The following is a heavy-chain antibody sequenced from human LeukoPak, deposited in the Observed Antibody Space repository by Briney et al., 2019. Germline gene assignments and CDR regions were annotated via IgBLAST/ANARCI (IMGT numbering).Heavy chain of an antibody. CDR1: GGSISSGHYY. CDR2: MYKSGVS. V-gene: IGHV4-61*02. Sequence: PSETLSLTCTVSGGSISSGHYYWNWIRQPAGKGLEWIGRMYKSGVSYYNPSLKNRVTMSVDTSENQFSLKLSSVTAADTAVYYCARLMLPAAKGAFDIWGQGTMVTVSS. CDR3: ARLMLPAAKGAFDI. J-gene: IGHJ3*02. D-gene: IGHD2-2*01.